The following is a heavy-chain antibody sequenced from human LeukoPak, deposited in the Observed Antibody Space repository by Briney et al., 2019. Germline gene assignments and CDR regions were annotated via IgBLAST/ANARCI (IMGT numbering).Heavy chain of an antibody. CDR1: GFTLSIYS. V-gene: IGHV3-21*01. CDR3: AKXXXTSGCDY. CDR2: ISGSSTYL. Sequence: GGSLRLSCAASGFTLSIYSMNWVRQAPGKGLEWVSSISGSSTYLYYADSVKGRFTISRDNAKNSLYLQMNSLRAEDTAVYYXAKXXXTSGCDYWGQXTLVTVS. J-gene: IGHJ4*02. D-gene: IGHD6-19*01.